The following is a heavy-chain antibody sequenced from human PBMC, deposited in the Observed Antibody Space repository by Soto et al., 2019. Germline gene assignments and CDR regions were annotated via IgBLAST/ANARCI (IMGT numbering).Heavy chain of an antibody. V-gene: IGHV1-69*06. Sequence: QVQLVQSGAEAKKPGSSVKVSCKTSGGTFSSYAISWVRQAPGQGLEWMGGIAPLFRTTNYAQKFQGRVTITADTSTDTLYMALSGLRSGDTAVYYCARGGYSSTWSNLLDRSGLDVWGQGTTVTVSS. J-gene: IGHJ6*02. CDR2: IAPLFRTT. CDR1: GGTFSSYA. CDR3: ARGGYSSTWSNLLDRSGLDV. D-gene: IGHD6-13*01.